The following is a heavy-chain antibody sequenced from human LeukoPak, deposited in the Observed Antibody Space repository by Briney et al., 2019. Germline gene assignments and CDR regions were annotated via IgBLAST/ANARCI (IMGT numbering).Heavy chain of an antibody. CDR2: IIPIFGTA. J-gene: IGHJ5*02. CDR3: ARGPSCSSMTCPYWFDP. V-gene: IGHV1-69*05. CDR1: GGTFSSYA. Sequence: SVKVSCKASGGTFSSYAISWVRPAPGQGLEWMGGIIPIFGTANYAQKFQGRVTITTDESTSTAYMELSSLTSEDTAVYCCARGPSCSSMTCPYWFDPWGQGTLVTVSS. D-gene: IGHD2-2*01.